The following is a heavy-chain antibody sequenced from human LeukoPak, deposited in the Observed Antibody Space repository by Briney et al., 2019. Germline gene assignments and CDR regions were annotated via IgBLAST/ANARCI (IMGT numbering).Heavy chain of an antibody. Sequence: GGSLRLSCAASGFTFSDYYMSWIRQAPGKGLEGVSYISSSGSTIYYADSVKGRFTISRDNAKNSLYLQMNSLRAEDTAVYYCAREDGSGSYYRFGNWFDPWGQGTLVTVSS. D-gene: IGHD3-10*01. CDR2: ISSSGSTI. V-gene: IGHV3-11*01. CDR1: GFTFSDYY. CDR3: AREDGSGSYYRFGNWFDP. J-gene: IGHJ5*02.